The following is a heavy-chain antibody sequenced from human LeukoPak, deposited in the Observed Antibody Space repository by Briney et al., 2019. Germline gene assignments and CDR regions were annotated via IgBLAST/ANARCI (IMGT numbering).Heavy chain of an antibody. V-gene: IGHV3-48*02. Sequence: GGSLTLSCAASGFTFSKYSMNWVRQAPGQGLEWVSYISTSSSAIYYADSVKGRFTISRDNAKNSLSLQMTSLRDEDTAVYYCARGSSAGRFPFDYWGQGTLVTVSS. J-gene: IGHJ4*02. CDR2: ISTSSSAI. CDR3: ARGSSAGRFPFDY. CDR1: GFTFSKYS. D-gene: IGHD6-13*01.